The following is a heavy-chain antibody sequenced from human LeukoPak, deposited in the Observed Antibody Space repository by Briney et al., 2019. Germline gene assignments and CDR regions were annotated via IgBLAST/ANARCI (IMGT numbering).Heavy chain of an antibody. CDR2: IYYSGST. D-gene: IGHD1-7*01. J-gene: IGHJ5*02. Sequence: SETLSLTCTVSGGSISSSYYYWGWIRQPPGKGLEGIGSIYYSGSTYYNPSLKSRVTISVDTSKNQFSLKLSSVTAADTAMYYCARHGGDNWNYNWFDPWGQGTPVTVSS. V-gene: IGHV4-39*01. CDR3: ARHGGDNWNYNWFDP. CDR1: GGSISSSYYY.